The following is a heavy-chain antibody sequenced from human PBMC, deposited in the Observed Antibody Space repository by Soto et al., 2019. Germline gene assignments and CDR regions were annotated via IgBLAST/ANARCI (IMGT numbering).Heavy chain of an antibody. CDR1: GGPIISYY. V-gene: IGHV4-59*01. CDR2: IYYSGST. J-gene: IGHJ6*02. D-gene: IGHD2-15*01. CDR3: ASRYCSGGSCFYGMDV. Sequence: SETQSLTCTVSGGPIISYYWSWIRQPPGKGLEWIGYIYYSGSTNYNPSLKSRVTISVDTSKNQFSLKLSSVTAADTAVYYCASRYCSGGSCFYGMDVWGQGTTVTVSS.